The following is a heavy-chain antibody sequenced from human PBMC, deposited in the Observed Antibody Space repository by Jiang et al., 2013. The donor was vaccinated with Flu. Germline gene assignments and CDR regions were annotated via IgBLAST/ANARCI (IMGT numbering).Heavy chain of an antibody. V-gene: IGHV4-59*01. CDR3: GRGGWSVDY. D-gene: IGHD6-19*01. Sequence: LLKPSETLSLSCTVSGGSMSGNYWSWFRQPPGQGLEWIGYVYYSGNTDYNPSLKSRVTISINTSKNQFSLKMNSVTAADTAVYYCGRGGWSVDYWGQGTLVTVSS. J-gene: IGHJ4*02. CDR1: GGSMSGNY. CDR2: VYYSGNT.